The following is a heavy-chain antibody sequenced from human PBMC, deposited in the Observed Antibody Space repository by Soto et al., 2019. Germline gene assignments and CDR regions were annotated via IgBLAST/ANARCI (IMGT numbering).Heavy chain of an antibody. D-gene: IGHD6-19*01. CDR3: SRGLQGLETRHYYFDN. CDR2: IRSKAYGRTA. CDR1: GFSFGNYD. Sequence: GGSLRLSCTASGFSFGNYDVTWVRLAPGKGLECVGFIRSKAYGRTAEYAASVRGRFTISRDDSNNIAYLQMNSLTAEDTGVYFCSRGLQGLETRHYYFDNWGQGT. J-gene: IGHJ4*02. V-gene: IGHV3-49*04.